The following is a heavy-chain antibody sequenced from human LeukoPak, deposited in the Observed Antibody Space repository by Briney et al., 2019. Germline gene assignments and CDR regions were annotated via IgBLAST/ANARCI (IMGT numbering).Heavy chain of an antibody. J-gene: IGHJ4*02. CDR3: ARALDSSSSRYQAFEE. Sequence: GGSLRLSCSASGFTFSNYWVSWVRQAPGKGLEWVANIKQDESEKYYVDSVKGRFTISRDNAKSSLYLQMNSLRAEDTAMYYCARALDSSSSRYQAFEEWGQGTLVTVSS. CDR1: GFTFSNYW. V-gene: IGHV3-7*01. CDR2: IKQDESEK. D-gene: IGHD2-2*01.